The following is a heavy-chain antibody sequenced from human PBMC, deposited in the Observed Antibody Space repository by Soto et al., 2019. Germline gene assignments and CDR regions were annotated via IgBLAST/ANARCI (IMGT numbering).Heavy chain of an antibody. V-gene: IGHV4-34*01. J-gene: IGHJ5*02. CDR3: ARAGLGPILTGHRRLGWWFDP. CDR1: GWSFSGYY. CDR2: INHSGST. Sequence: SETLSLTCAVYGWSFSGYYWSWIRQPPGKGLEWIGEINHSGSTNYNPSLKSRVTISVDTSKNQFSLKLSSVTAADTTVYYCARAGLGPILTGHRRLGWWFDPWGQGTLVTVSS. D-gene: IGHD3-9*01.